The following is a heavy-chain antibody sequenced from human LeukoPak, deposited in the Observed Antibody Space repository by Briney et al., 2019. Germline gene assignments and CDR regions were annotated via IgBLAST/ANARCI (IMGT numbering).Heavy chain of an antibody. CDR1: GGSFSGYY. J-gene: IGHJ4*02. CDR3: ARGRLRYFDWLLSPDFDY. CDR2: INHSGST. Sequence: SETLSLTCAVYGGSFSGYYWSWIRQPPGKGLEWIGEINHSGSTNYNPSLKSRVTISVDTSKNQFSLKLSSVTAADTAVYYCARGRLRYFDWLLSPDFDYWGQGTLSPSPQ. V-gene: IGHV4-34*01. D-gene: IGHD3-9*01.